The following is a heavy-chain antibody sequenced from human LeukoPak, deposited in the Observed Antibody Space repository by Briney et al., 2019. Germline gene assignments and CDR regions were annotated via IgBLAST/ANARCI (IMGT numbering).Heavy chain of an antibody. D-gene: IGHD6-6*01. CDR1: GFTFSSYG. CDR3: ARGSSRTSSGC. CDR2: IFSGGDT. J-gene: IGHJ4*02. Sequence: PGGSLRLSCAASGFTFSSYGMHWVRQAPGKGLEWVSVIFSGGDTYYADSVKGRFTISRDNSKNTLYLQMNSLRAEDTAVYYCARGSSRTSSGCWGQGTLVTVSS. V-gene: IGHV3-NL1*01.